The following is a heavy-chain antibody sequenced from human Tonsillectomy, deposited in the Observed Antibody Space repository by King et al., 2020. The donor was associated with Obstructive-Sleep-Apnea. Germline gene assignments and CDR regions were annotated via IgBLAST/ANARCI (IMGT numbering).Heavy chain of an antibody. Sequence: QLVQSGGGVVQPGRSLRLSCAASGFTFSTYGMHWVRQAPGKWLEWVAVISYDGSNKYYTDSVKGRFTISRDNSKNTLYLQMNNLRTEDTALYYCAKDRGSSGWFDGMDVWGQGTTVTVSS. CDR3: AKDRGSSGWFDGMDV. D-gene: IGHD6-19*01. J-gene: IGHJ6*02. CDR2: ISYDGSNK. CDR1: GFTFSTYG. V-gene: IGHV3-30*18.